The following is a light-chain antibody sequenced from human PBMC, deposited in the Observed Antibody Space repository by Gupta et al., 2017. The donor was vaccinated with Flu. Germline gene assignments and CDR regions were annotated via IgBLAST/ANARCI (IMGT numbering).Light chain of an antibody. CDR1: QTISVN. J-gene: IGKJ3*01. CDR3: QQYNNGPCFT. CDR2: GAS. Sequence: EIALTQSPATLSVSPGEGATLSCRASQTISVNLAWYQQKPGQAPRLLIYGASTRATGIPARFMGSGSGTEFTLTISSLQSEDFAVYYCQQYNNGPCFTFGPRTXVDI. V-gene: IGKV3-15*01.